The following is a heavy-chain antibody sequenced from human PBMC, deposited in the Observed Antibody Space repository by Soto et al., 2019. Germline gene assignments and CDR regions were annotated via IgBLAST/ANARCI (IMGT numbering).Heavy chain of an antibody. CDR3: ARGTFDSSGNYFAGWFGP. D-gene: IGHD3-22*01. Sequence: ASVKVSCKASGYSFTDYDIHWVRQAPGQGLEWMGWIIPNNGGTKYAQKFQDRVTMTRDTSITTAYMELSRLRSDDTAVYYCARGTFDSSGNYFAGWFGPWGQGTLVTVSS. J-gene: IGHJ5*02. CDR2: IIPNNGGT. V-gene: IGHV1-2*02. CDR1: GYSFTDYD.